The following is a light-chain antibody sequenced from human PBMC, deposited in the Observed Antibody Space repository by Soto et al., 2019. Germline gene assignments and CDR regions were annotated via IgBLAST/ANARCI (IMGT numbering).Light chain of an antibody. V-gene: IGLV1-40*01. Sequence: QSFLAQPPSVSGAPGQKVTIACTGSSSNIGAGYDLHWYQQLPGTAPKLLLYGNSNRPSGDPDRFSGSKSGTSASLAITGLQAEDEADYYCQSYDSSLSAYVFGTGTKVTVL. CDR2: GNS. CDR3: QSYDSSLSAYV. CDR1: SSNIGAGYD. J-gene: IGLJ1*01.